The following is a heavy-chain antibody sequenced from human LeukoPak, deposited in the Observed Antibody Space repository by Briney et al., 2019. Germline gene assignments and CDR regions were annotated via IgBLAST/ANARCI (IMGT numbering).Heavy chain of an antibody. J-gene: IGHJ3*02. CDR3: ARDPPPTSDAFDI. CDR1: GFTFSSYS. Sequence: GGSLRLSCAASGFTFSSYSMNWVRQAPGEGLEWVSSISSSSSYIYYADSVKGRFTISRDNAKNSLYLQMNSLRAEDTAVYYCARDPPPTSDAFDIWGQGTMVTVSS. CDR2: ISSSSSYI. V-gene: IGHV3-21*01.